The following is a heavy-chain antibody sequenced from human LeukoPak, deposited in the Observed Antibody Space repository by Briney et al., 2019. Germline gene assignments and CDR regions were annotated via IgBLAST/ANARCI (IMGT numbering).Heavy chain of an antibody. Sequence: GGSLRLSCAASGFTFSSYSMNWVRQAPGKGLEWVSSISSSSSYIYYADSVKGRFTISRDNAKNSLYLQMNSLRAEDTAVYYCASLGELSSTSGDYWGQGTLVTVSS. V-gene: IGHV3-21*01. CDR2: ISSSSSYI. D-gene: IGHD3-16*02. CDR1: GFTFSSYS. CDR3: ASLGELSSTSGDY. J-gene: IGHJ4*02.